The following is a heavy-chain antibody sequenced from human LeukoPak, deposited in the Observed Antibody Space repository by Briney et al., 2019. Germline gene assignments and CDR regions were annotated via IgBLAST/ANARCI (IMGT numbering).Heavy chain of an antibody. J-gene: IGHJ4*02. CDR3: VRGSGWFFGL. CDR1: QFSISYDW. CDR2: IKEDGRDI. Sequence: PGGSLRLSCAASQFSISYDWMHWVRQAPGKGLEWVASIKEDGRDIHYLDSVRGRFSISSDNAKNSLYLEMNTLRAEDTAVYYCVRGSGWFFGLWGEGSLVTVSS. V-gene: IGHV3-7*01. D-gene: IGHD6-19*01.